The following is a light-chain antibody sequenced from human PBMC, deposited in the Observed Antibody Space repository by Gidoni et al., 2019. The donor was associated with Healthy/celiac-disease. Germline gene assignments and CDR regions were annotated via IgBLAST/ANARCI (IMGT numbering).Light chain of an antibody. CDR2: DDS. V-gene: IGLV3-21*02. CDR3: QVWDSSSDQEV. Sequence: SYVLTPPPSVSVAPGQTARITCGGNNIGSKSVHWYQQKPGQAPVLVVYDDSDRPSGIPARFSGSNSGNTATLTISRVEAGDEADYYCQVWDSSSDQEVFGGGTKLTVL. CDR1: NIGSKS. J-gene: IGLJ2*01.